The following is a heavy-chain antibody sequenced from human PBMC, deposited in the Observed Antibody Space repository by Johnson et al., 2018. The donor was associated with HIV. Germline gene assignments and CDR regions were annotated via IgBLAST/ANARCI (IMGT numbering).Heavy chain of an antibody. V-gene: IGHV3-11*04. CDR1: GFTFSDYY. Sequence: QVQLVESGGGLVKPGGSLRLSCAASGFTFSDYYMSWIRQAPGKGLEWVSYISSSGSTIYYADSVKGRFTISRDNSKNTLYLQMNSLRAEDTAVYYCARDLRVGAIDAFDIWGQGTMVTVSS. J-gene: IGHJ3*02. CDR2: ISSSGSTI. CDR3: ARDLRVGAIDAFDI. D-gene: IGHD1-26*01.